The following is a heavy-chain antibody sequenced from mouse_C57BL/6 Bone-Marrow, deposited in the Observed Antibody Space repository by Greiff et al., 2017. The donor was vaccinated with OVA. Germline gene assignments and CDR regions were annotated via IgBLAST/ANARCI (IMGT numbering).Heavy chain of an antibody. V-gene: IGHV1-54*01. CDR2: INPGSGGT. CDR1: GYAFTNYL. CDR3: ARESLYYGSSSWFAY. D-gene: IGHD1-1*01. J-gene: IGHJ3*01. Sequence: QVQLQQSGAELVRPGTSVKVSCKASGYAFTNYLIEWVKQRPGQGLEWIGVINPGSGGTNYNEKFKGKATLTADKSSSTAYMQLSSLTSEDSAVYFCARESLYYGSSSWFAYWGQGTLVTVSA.